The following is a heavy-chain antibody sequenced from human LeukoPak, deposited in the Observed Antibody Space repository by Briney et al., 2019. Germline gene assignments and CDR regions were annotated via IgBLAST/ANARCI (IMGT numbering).Heavy chain of an antibody. CDR2: IYYSGST. J-gene: IGHJ4*02. V-gene: IGHV4-61*01. CDR3: ARVAPYSGWMGFDY. Sequence: SETLSLTCTVSGGSVSSGSYYWSWIRQPPGKGLEWIGYIYYSGSTNYNPSLKSRVTISVDTSKNQFSLKLSSVTAADTAVYYCARVAPYSGWMGFDYWGQGTLVTVSS. D-gene: IGHD2-15*01. CDR1: GGSVSSGSYY.